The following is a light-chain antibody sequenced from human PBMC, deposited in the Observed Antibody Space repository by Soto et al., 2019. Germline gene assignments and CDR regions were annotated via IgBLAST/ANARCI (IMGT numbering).Light chain of an antibody. Sequence: QSVLTQSPSASASLGASVKLTCTLSSGHSSYAIAWHQQQPEKGPRYLMKLNSDGSHSKGDGIPDRFSGSSSGAERYLTISRLQSEDEADYYCQTWGTGLHWVFGGGTKLTVL. J-gene: IGLJ3*02. V-gene: IGLV4-69*01. CDR3: QTWGTGLHWV. CDR2: LNSDGSH. CDR1: SGHSSYA.